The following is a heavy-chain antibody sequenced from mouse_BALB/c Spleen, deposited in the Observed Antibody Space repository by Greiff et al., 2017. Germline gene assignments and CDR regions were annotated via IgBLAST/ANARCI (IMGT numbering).Heavy chain of an antibody. V-gene: IGHV14-3*02. CDR2: IDPANGNT. CDR3: AVDDTSY. Sequence: VQLQQSGAELVKPGASVKLSCTASGFYIKDTYMHWVKQRPEQGLEWIGRIDPANGNTKYDPKFQGKATITADTSSNTAYLQLSSLTSEDTAVYYCAVDDTSYWGQGTLVTVSA. J-gene: IGHJ3*01. CDR1: GFYIKDTY.